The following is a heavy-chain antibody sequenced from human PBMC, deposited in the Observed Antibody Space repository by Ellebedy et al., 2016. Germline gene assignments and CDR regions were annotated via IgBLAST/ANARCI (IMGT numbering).Heavy chain of an antibody. CDR1: GFSLSTSAVV. CDR3: VHRTTVTSVDY. J-gene: IGHJ4*02. Sequence: SGPTLVKPTQTLTLTCTFSGFSLSTSAVVVGWVRQPPGRAPEWLAFIYGNDDKSYSPSLKSRLTITKDTSKNQVVLTLTNMDPVDTATYYCVHRTTVTSVDYWGQGTLVTVSS. V-gene: IGHV2-5*01. CDR2: IYGNDDK. D-gene: IGHD4-17*01.